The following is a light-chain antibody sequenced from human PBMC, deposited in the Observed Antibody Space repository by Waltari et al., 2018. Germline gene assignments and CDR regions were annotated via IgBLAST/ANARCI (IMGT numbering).Light chain of an antibody. CDR2: EVT. Sequence: QSALTQPPSASGSPGQSVTIACTGTSSDVGYYNYVSCYQQHPGKAPTPMIYEVTKRPSGLHDGSSRSKSDNTASLTVSGVQVEDEADYYCTSLAAGSTGVFGGGTKLTVL. V-gene: IGLV2-8*01. CDR1: SSDVGYYNY. CDR3: TSLAAGSTGV. J-gene: IGLJ3*02.